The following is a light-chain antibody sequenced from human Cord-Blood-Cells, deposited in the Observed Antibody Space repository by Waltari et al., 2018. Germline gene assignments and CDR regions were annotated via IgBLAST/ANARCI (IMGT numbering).Light chain of an antibody. CDR3: QQRSNWPPG. CDR1: ESVSSD. V-gene: IGKV3-11*01. CDR2: DAS. Sequence: IVLTQSPATLPLSPGERATLSCRASESVSSDLAWYQQKPGQAPRLLIYDASNRATGIPARFSGSGSGTDFTLTISSLEPEDFAVYYCQQRSNWPPGFGGGTKVEIK. J-gene: IGKJ4*01.